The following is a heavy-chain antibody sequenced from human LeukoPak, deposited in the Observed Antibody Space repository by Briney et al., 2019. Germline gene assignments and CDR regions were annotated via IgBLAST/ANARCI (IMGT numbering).Heavy chain of an antibody. CDR1: GYIFTSYW. CDR2: IYPGDSDT. CDR3: ARHYFYGMDV. Sequence: GESLKISCECSGYIFTSYWIGWVRQMPGKGLEWMGVIYPGDSDTVYSPSFQGQVTISVDRSISTAYLQWSSLKASDTAMYYCARHYFYGMDVWGQGTTVTVSS. V-gene: IGHV5-51*01. J-gene: IGHJ6*02.